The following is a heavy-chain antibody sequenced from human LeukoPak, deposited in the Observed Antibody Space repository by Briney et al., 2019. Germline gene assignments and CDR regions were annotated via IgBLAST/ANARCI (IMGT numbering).Heavy chain of an antibody. CDR1: GYTFTSYD. J-gene: IGHJ5*02. CDR3: ARRSSWYYWFDP. Sequence: RASVKVSRKASGYTFTSYDINWVRQATGQGLEWMGWMNPNSGNTGYAQKFQGRVTITRNTSISTAYMELSSLRSEDTAVYYCARRSSWYYWFDPWGQGTLVTVSS. D-gene: IGHD6-13*01. CDR2: MNPNSGNT. V-gene: IGHV1-8*03.